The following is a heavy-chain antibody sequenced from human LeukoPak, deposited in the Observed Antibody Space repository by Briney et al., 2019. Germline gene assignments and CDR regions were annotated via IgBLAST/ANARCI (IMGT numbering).Heavy chain of an antibody. CDR1: GGSISSSSYY. Sequence: PSETLSLTCTVSGGSISSSSYYWGWIHQPPGKGLEWIGSIYYSGSTYYNPSLKSRVTISVDTSKNQFSLKLSSVTAADTAVYYCAGTGNYYYYGMDVWGQGTTVTVSS. CDR3: AGTGNYYYYGMDV. CDR2: IYYSGST. J-gene: IGHJ6*02. V-gene: IGHV4-39*01.